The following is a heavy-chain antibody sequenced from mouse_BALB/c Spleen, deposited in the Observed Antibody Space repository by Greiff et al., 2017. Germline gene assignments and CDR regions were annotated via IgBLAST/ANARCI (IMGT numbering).Heavy chain of an antibody. D-gene: IGHD2-1*01. CDR2: ISSGGST. CDR1: GFTFSSYA. CDR3: ARGRGYYGNPGWFAY. Sequence: EVQLVESGGGLVKPGGSLKLSCAASGFTFSSYAMSWVRQTPEKRLEWVASISSGGSTYYPDSVKGRFTISRDNARNILYLQMSSLRSEDTAMYYCARGRGYYGNPGWFAYWGQGTLVTVSA. V-gene: IGHV5-6-5*01. J-gene: IGHJ3*01.